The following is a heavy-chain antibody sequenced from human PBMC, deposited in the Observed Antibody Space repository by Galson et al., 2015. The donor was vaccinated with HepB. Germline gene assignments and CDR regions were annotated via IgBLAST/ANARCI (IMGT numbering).Heavy chain of an antibody. CDR1: GFTFNNAW. V-gene: IGHV3-15*01. D-gene: IGHD7-27*01. CDR3: TAQKLGRGAFDI. CDR2: IRTKTDGGTT. Sequence: SLRLSCAASGFTFNNAWMNWVRQAPGRGLEWVGRIRTKTDGGTTDYTAPVKGRFTISSDDSKNTLYLQMTSLKTEDTAVYFCTAQKLGRGAFDIWGQGTMVTVSS. J-gene: IGHJ3*02.